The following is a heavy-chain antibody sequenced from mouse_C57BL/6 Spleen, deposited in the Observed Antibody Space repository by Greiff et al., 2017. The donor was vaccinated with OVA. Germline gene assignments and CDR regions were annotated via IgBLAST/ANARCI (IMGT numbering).Heavy chain of an antibody. CDR1: GFTFSDYY. J-gene: IGHJ4*01. D-gene: IGHD4-1*01. CDR3: ARPLTGTYNYAMDD. CDR2: ISNGGGST. V-gene: IGHV5-12*01. Sequence: EVKLVESGGGLVQPGGSLKLSCAASGFTFSDYYMYWVRQTPEKRLEWVAYISNGGGSTYYPDTVKGRFTISRDNAKNTLYLQMSRLKSEDTAMYYCARPLTGTYNYAMDDWGQGTSVTVSS.